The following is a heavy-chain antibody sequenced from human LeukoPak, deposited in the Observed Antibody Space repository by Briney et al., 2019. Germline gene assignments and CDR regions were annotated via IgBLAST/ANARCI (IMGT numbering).Heavy chain of an antibody. J-gene: IGHJ5*02. D-gene: IGHD3-3*01. V-gene: IGHV4-39*07. CDR3: ARDQEKSITIFGVVSNWFDP. CDR1: GGSISSSSYY. CDR2: IYYSGST. Sequence: SETLSLTCTVSGGSISSSSYYWGWIRQPPGKGLEWIGRIYYSGSTYYNPSLKSRVTISVDTSKNQFSLKLSSVTAADTAVYYCARDQEKSITIFGVVSNWFDPWGQGTLVTVSS.